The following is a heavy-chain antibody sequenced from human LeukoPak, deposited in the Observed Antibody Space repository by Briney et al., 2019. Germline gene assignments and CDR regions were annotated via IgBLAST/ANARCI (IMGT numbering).Heavy chain of an antibody. D-gene: IGHD1-20*01. CDR2: IQPNSGGT. V-gene: IGHV1-2*06. J-gene: IGHJ4*02. CDR1: GYTFTGYY. CDR3: ATLTRITGASRPPY. Sequence: GASVKVSCKASGYTFTGYYMHWVRQAPGQGLEWMGRIQPNSGGTNYAQKFQGRVTMTRDTSISTAYMELSRLRSDDTAVYYCATLTRITGASRPPYWGQGTLVTVSS.